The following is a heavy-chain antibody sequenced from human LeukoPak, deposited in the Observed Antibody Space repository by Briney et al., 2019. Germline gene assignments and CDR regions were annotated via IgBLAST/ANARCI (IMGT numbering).Heavy chain of an antibody. CDR1: GFTFSSYG. V-gene: IGHV3-30*03. Sequence: QPGRSLRLSCAASGFTFSSYGMHWVRQAPGKGLEWVAVISYDGSNKYYADSVKGRFTISRDNAKNSLFLQMNSLRAEDTAVYYCARDLIVGTTYFDYWGQGTLVTVSS. CDR2: ISYDGSNK. J-gene: IGHJ4*02. D-gene: IGHD1-26*01. CDR3: ARDLIVGTTYFDY.